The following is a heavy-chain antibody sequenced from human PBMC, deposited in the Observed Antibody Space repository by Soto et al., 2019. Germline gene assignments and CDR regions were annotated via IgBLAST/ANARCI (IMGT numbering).Heavy chain of an antibody. Sequence: QVQLVQSGAEVKKPGASVKVSCKASGYSLSTYDINWVRQAAGQGLEWMGWVNPKSGNTDYAQRFRGRVTMTSNTSISTAYMELSALTPEDTAVYYCARPYCDSTSCYTDWFDPWGQGTLVTVSS. V-gene: IGHV1-8*01. CDR2: VNPKSGNT. CDR1: GYSLSTYD. J-gene: IGHJ5*02. CDR3: ARPYCDSTSCYTDWFDP. D-gene: IGHD2-2*02.